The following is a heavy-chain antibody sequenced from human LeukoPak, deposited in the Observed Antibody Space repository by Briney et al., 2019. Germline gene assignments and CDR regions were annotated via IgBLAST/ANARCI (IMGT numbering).Heavy chain of an antibody. Sequence: PSETLSLTCTVSGYSISSGYYWGWIRQPPGKGLEWIGSIYHSGSTYYNPSLKSRVTISVDTSKNQFSLKLSSVTAADTAVFYCARETSQKGTHYMDVWGKGTTVTISS. V-gene: IGHV4-38-2*02. D-gene: IGHD3-10*01. J-gene: IGHJ6*03. CDR2: IYHSGST. CDR1: GYSISSGYY. CDR3: ARETSQKGTHYMDV.